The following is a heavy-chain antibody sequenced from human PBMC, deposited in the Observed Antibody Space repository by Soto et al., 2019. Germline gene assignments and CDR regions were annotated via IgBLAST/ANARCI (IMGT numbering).Heavy chain of an antibody. Sequence: QVQMVESGGGVVQPGRSLRLSCAASGFSFENYGMHWVRQAPGRGLEWVAIIWDDGSLQYYAAAVKGRFTISRDNSKNTLYLEMNSLRAEDTAVYYCANLWGDGYNLGQDYNGMDVWGQGPTVLVSS. CDR2: IWDDGSLQ. CDR1: GFSFENYG. CDR3: ANLWGDGYNLGQDYNGMDV. J-gene: IGHJ6*02. D-gene: IGHD5-12*01. V-gene: IGHV3-33*06.